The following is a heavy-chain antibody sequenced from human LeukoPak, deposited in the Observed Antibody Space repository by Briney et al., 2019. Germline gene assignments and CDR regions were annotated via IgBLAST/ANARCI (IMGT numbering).Heavy chain of an antibody. CDR1: GYSFTSYW. CDR2: IYPGDSDT. V-gene: IGHV5-51*01. D-gene: IGHD2-15*01. J-gene: IGHJ3*02. Sequence: GESLKISCKGSGYSFTSYWIGWVRQMPGKGLEWMGTIYPGDSDTRYSPSFQGQVTISADKSISTAYLQWSSLKASDTAMYYCARRSSSGADAFDIWGQGTMVTVSS. CDR3: ARRSSSGADAFDI.